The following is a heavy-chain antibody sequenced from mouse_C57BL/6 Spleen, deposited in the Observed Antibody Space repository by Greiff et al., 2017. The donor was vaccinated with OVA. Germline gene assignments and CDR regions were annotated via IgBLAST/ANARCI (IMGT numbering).Heavy chain of an antibody. CDR1: GFTFSDYY. J-gene: IGHJ1*03. Sequence: EVKLVESGGGLVQPGGSLKLSCAASGFTFSDYYMYWVRQTPEKRLEWVAYISNGGGSTYYPDTVKGRFTISRDNAKNTLYVQMSRLKSEDTAMYYGARGGYYGSSYYCYFDVWGTGTTVTVSS. CDR2: ISNGGGST. V-gene: IGHV5-12*01. D-gene: IGHD1-1*01. CDR3: ARGGYYGSSYYCYFDV.